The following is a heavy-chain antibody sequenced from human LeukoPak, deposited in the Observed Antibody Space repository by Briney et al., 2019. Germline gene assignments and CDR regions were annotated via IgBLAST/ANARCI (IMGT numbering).Heavy chain of an antibody. CDR1: GGSISSGGYY. CDR3: ARGGIQLVWFYP. D-gene: IGHD5-18*01. V-gene: IGHV4-31*03. CDR2: IYYSGST. J-gene: IGHJ5*02. Sequence: TLSLTCTVSGGSISSGGYYWSWIRQHLGKGLEGIGYIYYSGSTYYNPSLKSRVTISVDTSKNQFSLKLSSVTAADTAVYYCARGGIQLVWFYPWGQGTLVTVSS.